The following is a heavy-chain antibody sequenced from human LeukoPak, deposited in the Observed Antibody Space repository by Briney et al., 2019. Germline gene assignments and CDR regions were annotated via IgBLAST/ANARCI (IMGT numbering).Heavy chain of an antibody. CDR3: ARGYQGFWRPYYYYYMDV. CDR1: GGSFSGYY. CDR2: INHSGST. V-gene: IGHV4-34*01. D-gene: IGHD3-3*01. J-gene: IGHJ6*03. Sequence: SETLSLTCAVYGGSFSGYYWSWIRQPPGKGLEWIGEINHSGSTNYNPSLKSRVTISVDTSKNQFSLKLSSVTAADTAVYYCARGYQGFWRPYYYYYMDVWGKGTTVTVSS.